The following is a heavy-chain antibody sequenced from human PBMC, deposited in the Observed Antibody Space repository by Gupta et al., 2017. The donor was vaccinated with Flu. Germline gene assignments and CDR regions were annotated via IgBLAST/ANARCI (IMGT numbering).Heavy chain of an antibody. J-gene: IGHJ4*02. CDR1: GYPFTKYD. CDR3: MTGRLFDFGRDNHERLDH. D-gene: IGHD3-3*01. V-gene: IGHV1-8*01. CDR2: KDPWTGNS. Sequence: QVRLVQSGAEVKKPGASVRLSCRTSGYPFTKYDINWVRQAAGRGLEWVGWKDPWTGNSGYAPRFQGRVTFIRDAATSTVHMELSGLQSEDTAVYYCMTGRLFDFGRDNHERLDHWGQGTLVSVSA.